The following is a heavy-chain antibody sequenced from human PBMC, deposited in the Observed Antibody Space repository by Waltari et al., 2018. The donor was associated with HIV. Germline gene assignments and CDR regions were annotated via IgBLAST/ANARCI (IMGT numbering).Heavy chain of an antibody. CDR1: GFVFSSYS. D-gene: IGHD3-9*01. V-gene: IGHV3-48*02. J-gene: IGHJ4*02. CDR2: ISSSGSTI. Sequence: EVQLVESGGGLVQPEESLRLSWAASGFVFSSYSMNWVRQAPGEGLELISFISSSGSTIYYADFVKGRFTVSRYNAENSLYLQMNSLRDEDTAVYYCVRDPKTGWGELDYWGQGTLFAVSS. CDR3: VRDPKTGWGELDY.